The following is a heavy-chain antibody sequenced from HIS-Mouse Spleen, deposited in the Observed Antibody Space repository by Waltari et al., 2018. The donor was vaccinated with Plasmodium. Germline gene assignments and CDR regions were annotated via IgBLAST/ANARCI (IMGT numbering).Heavy chain of an antibody. D-gene: IGHD3-3*01. J-gene: IGHJ5*02. CDR2: IKQDGSEK. Sequence: EEELVESGGGLVQPGGSLRLSCAVSGFTVRSFWMSWVRQAPGKGLEWVANIKQDGSEKYYVESVKGRFTISRDNAKNSLYLQMNSLRAEDTAVYYCARDQGYDFWSAQNWFDPWGQGTLVTVSS. CDR1: GFTVRSFW. V-gene: IGHV3-7*01. CDR3: ARDQGYDFWSAQNWFDP.